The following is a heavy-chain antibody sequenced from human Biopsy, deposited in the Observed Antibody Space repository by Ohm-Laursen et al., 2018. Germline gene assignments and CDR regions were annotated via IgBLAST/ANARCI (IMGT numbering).Heavy chain of an antibody. CDR1: GFTLSSYS. J-gene: IGHJ4*02. CDR2: ISSSSDNI. D-gene: IGHD3-10*01. V-gene: IGHV3-21*04. CDR3: ATDGAGSYNEN. Sequence: SLRLSCSASGFTLSSYSMNWVRQTPGKGLEWVSTISSSSDNIYYVDSVKGRFTISRDNAKNSLYLEMNNLTVEDTAVYYCATDGAGSYNENWSQGTLVTVSS.